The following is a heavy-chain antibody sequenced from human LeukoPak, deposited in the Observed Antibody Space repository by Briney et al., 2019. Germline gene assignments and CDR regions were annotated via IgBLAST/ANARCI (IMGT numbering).Heavy chain of an antibody. J-gene: IGHJ6*03. CDR2: MNPNSGNT. D-gene: IGHD3-3*01. Sequence: ASVKISCKASGYTFTSYDINWVRQATGQGLEWMGWMNPNSGNTGYAQKFQGRVTMTRNTSISTAYMELSSLRSEDTAVYYCARLYYDFWSGYGPSYYYYYMDVWGKGTTVTVSS. V-gene: IGHV1-8*01. CDR1: GYTFTSYD. CDR3: ARLYYDFWSGYGPSYYYYYMDV.